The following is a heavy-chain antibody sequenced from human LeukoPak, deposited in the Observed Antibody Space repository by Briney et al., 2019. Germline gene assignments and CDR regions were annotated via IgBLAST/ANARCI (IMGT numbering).Heavy chain of an antibody. CDR3: ARSSGSGILY. V-gene: IGHV3-48*04. Sequence: GGSLRLSCAASGFTFSYYNMNWVRQAPGKGLEWVSYISSRSSTIYYTDSVKGRFTISRDDAKNSQYLQMNSLRAEDTAVYYCARSSGSGILYWGQGTLVTVSS. J-gene: IGHJ4*02. CDR1: GFTFSYYN. D-gene: IGHD3-10*01. CDR2: ISSRSSTI.